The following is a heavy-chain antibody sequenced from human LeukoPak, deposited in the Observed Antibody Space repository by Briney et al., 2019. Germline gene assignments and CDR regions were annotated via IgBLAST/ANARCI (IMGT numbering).Heavy chain of an antibody. J-gene: IGHJ4*02. CDR2: ISSSSSYI. V-gene: IGHV3-21*01. D-gene: IGHD6-19*01. CDR1: GFTFSSYS. Sequence: PGGSLRLSCAASGFTFSSYSMNCVRQAPGKGLEWVSSISSSSSYIYYADSVKGRFTISRDNAKNSLYLQMNSLRAEDTAVYYCARGVSSGWSNYFDYWGQGTLVTVSS. CDR3: ARGVSSGWSNYFDY.